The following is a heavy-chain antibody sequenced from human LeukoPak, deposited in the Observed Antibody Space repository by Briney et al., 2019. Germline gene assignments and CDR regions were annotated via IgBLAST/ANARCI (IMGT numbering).Heavy chain of an antibody. CDR1: GLSFRNAW. V-gene: IGHV3-15*07. CDR2: VKSKVDGETA. CDR3: TTRGYCSGPGCYSDY. J-gene: IGHJ4*02. D-gene: IGHD2-2*01. Sequence: GGSLRLSCRASGLSFRNAWMNWVRQAPGKGLEWVGRVKSKVDGETAEYTALVKGRFNISRDDSKKTLYLEMNSLEVEDTAVYYCTTRGYCSGPGCYSDYWGQGTLVTVSS.